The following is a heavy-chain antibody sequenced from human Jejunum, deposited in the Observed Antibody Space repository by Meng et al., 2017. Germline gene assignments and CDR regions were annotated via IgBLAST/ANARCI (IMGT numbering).Heavy chain of an antibody. CDR1: GFTFSDHA. Sequence: GESLKISCAASGFTFSDHAMSWVRQAPGKGLEWVSALSGSASGSYYADSVKGRFTISRDNSKNTLYLQMNSLRAEDTAVYYCAKLTRIAGTSYFDYWGQGTLVTVSS. CDR3: AKLTRIAGTSYFDY. CDR2: LSGSASGS. D-gene: IGHD1-7*01. J-gene: IGHJ4*02. V-gene: IGHV3-23*01.